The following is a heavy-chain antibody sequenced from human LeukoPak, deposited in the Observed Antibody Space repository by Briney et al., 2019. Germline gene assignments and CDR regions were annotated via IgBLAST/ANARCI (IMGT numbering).Heavy chain of an antibody. CDR1: GGSISSYY. CDR3: ARSSIYYYYMDV. Sequence: SETLSLTCSVSGGSISSYYWSWIPQPPGKGLDWIGYIYYSGSTNYNPSLKSRVTISLNTSRNQISLNLSSVTAADTAVYYCARSSIYYYYMDVWGKGTTVTVSS. V-gene: IGHV4-59*01. CDR2: IYYSGST. J-gene: IGHJ6*03.